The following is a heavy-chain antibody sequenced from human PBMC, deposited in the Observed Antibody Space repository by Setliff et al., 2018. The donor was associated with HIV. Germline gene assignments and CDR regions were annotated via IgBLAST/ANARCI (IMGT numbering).Heavy chain of an antibody. D-gene: IGHD6-19*01. CDR3: ARGAWYTSGRYSSRYMDV. CDR2: IIPLVTIA. V-gene: IGHV1-69*10. CDR1: GDTFSTYA. J-gene: IGHJ6*03. Sequence: ASVKVSCKASGDTFSTYAITWVRQAPGQGLEWMGGIIPLVTIANYAQEFQGRVIMTRDTSITTAYMELSSLRSDDTAVYYCARGAWYTSGRYSSRYMDVWGKWTTVTVSS.